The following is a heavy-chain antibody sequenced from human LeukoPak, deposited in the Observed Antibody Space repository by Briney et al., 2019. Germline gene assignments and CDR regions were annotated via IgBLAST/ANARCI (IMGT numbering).Heavy chain of an antibody. Sequence: GESLRLSCTTSGFTFNTYSMTWVRQAPGKGLEWVSAINDDTPYYADSVKGRFTISRDNAKNSLYLQMNSLRAEDTAVYYCARDPAGSGPYYYYYYMDVWGKGTTVTVSS. CDR3: ARDPAGSGPYYYYYYMDV. CDR1: GFTFNTYS. D-gene: IGHD3-10*01. V-gene: IGHV3-69-1*01. CDR2: INDDTP. J-gene: IGHJ6*03.